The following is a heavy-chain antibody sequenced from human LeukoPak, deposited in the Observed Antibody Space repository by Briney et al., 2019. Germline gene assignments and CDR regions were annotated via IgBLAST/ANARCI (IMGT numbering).Heavy chain of an antibody. V-gene: IGHV1-69*05. CDR1: GGTFSSYA. Sequence: SVKVSCKASGGTFSSYAISWVRQAPGRGLEWMGRIIPIFGTANYAQKFQGRVTITTDESTSTAYMELSSLRSEDTAVYYCAAVTHPGWFDPWGQGTLVTVSS. J-gene: IGHJ5*02. CDR3: AAVTHPGWFDP. CDR2: IIPIFGTA. D-gene: IGHD2-21*02.